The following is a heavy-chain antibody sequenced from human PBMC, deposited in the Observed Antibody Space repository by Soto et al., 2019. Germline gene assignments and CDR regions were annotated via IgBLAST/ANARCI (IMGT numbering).Heavy chain of an antibody. V-gene: IGHV1-8*01. CDR3: ARLPPEGGYYDSSGYYVDY. Sequence: ASVKVSCKASGYTFTSYDINWVRQATGQGLEWMGWMNPNSGNTGYAQKFQGRVTMTRNTSISTAYMELSSLRSEDTAVYYCARLPPEGGYYDSSGYYVDYWGQGTLVTVYS. CDR1: GYTFTSYD. J-gene: IGHJ4*02. CDR2: MNPNSGNT. D-gene: IGHD3-22*01.